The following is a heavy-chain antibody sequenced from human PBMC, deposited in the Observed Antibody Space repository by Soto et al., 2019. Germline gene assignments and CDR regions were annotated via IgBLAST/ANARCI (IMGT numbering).Heavy chain of an antibody. V-gene: IGHV1-69*04. J-gene: IGHJ4*02. CDR2: IIPILGIA. CDR1: GGTFSSYT. CDR3: AREGLHGYDQIFDY. D-gene: IGHD5-12*01. Sequence: GASVKVSCKASGGTFSSYTISWVRQAPGQGLEWMGRIIPILGIANYAQKFQGRVTITADKSTSTAYMELSSLRSEDTAVYYCAREGLHGYDQIFDYWGQGTLVTVSS.